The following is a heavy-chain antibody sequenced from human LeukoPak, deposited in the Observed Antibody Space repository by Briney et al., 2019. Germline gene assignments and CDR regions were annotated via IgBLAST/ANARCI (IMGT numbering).Heavy chain of an antibody. CDR3: ARELSQIVWGGLDY. Sequence: GGSLRLSCGATGFTISSYWMHWVRQAPGKGLVWVSRINGDGSSTTYADSVKGRFTISRDNAKNTLYLQMDSLRVEDTAVYYCARELSQIVWGGLDYGGQGTLVSVSS. V-gene: IGHV3-74*03. J-gene: IGHJ4*02. CDR1: GFTISSYW. CDR2: INGDGSST. D-gene: IGHD2-21*01.